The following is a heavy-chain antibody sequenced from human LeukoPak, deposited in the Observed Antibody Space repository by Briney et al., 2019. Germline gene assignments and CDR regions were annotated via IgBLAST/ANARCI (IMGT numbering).Heavy chain of an antibody. D-gene: IGHD3-22*01. CDR1: GASISLYY. CDR2: VHATGTT. V-gene: IGHV4-4*07. Sequence: SETPSLTCSVSGASISLYYWSWIRQSAGKRPEWIGRVHATGTTNYNPSLGSRVTLSVDTFKRHFSLKLKSVTAADTAVYYCARVLGSSSYAGDWRFDLWGRGTLVTVSS. J-gene: IGHJ2*01. CDR3: ARVLGSSSYAGDWRFDL.